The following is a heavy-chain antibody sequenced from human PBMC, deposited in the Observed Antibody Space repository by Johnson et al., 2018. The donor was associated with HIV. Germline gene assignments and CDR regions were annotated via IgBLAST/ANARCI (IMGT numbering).Heavy chain of an antibody. CDR1: GFTFSSYA. D-gene: IGHD2-8*02. J-gene: IGHJ3*02. Sequence: VQLVESGGGVVQPGRSLRLSCAASGFTFSSYAMHWVRQAPGKGLEWVSGINWDGSRTGYVDSVKGRFTVPRDNAKNSLYLQINSLRGEDTALDFCARGGFCTACVCYYQPFDILGQGTMVTVSS. CDR3: ARGGFCTACVCYYQPFDI. V-gene: IGHV3-20*04. CDR2: INWDGSRT.